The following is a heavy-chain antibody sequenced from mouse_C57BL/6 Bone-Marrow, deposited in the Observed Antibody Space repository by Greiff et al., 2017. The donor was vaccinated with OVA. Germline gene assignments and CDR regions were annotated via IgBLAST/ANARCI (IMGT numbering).Heavy chain of an antibody. D-gene: IGHD2-5*01. J-gene: IGHJ4*01. CDR1: GYSITSGYY. CDR3: ARAYYSNPYAMDY. Sequence: ESGPGLVKPSQSLSLTCSVTGYSITSGYYWNWIRQFPGNKLEWMGYISYDGSNNYNPSLKNRISITRDTSKNQFFLKLNSVTTEDTATYYCARAYYSNPYAMDYWGQGTSVTVSS. V-gene: IGHV3-6*01. CDR2: ISYDGSN.